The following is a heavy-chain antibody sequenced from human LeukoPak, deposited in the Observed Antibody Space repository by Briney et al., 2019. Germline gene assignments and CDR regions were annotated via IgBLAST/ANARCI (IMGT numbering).Heavy chain of an antibody. J-gene: IGHJ4*02. CDR1: GGSFSGYY. D-gene: IGHD6-13*01. CDR2: INHSGST. CDR3: ARASGDSSSWYSPAHINDY. V-gene: IGHV4-34*01. Sequence: PSETLPLTCAVYGGSFSGYYWGWIRQPPGKGLEWIGEINHSGSTNYNPSLKSRVTISVDTSKNQFSLKLSSVTAADTAVYYCARASGDSSSWYSPAHINDYWGQGTLVTVSS.